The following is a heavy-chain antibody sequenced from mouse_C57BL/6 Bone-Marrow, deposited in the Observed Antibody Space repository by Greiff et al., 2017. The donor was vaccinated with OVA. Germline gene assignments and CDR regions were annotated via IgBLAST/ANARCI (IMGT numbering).Heavy chain of an antibody. Sequence: EVQLQQSGAELVRPGASVKLSCPASGFNIKDSYMHWVKQMPAQGLEWIGRIDPEDGDTEYAPKFQGKATMTAETSSNTTYLQRSSLTSEDTAVYYLTTAGQASDFWGQGTTPTVSS. CDR1: GFNIKDSY. D-gene: IGHD3-2*02. CDR2: IDPEDGDT. CDR3: TTAGQASDF. J-gene: IGHJ2*01. V-gene: IGHV14-1*01.